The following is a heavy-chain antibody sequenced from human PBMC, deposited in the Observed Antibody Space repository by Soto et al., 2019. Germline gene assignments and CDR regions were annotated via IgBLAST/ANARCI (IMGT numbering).Heavy chain of an antibody. V-gene: IGHV3-30*16. Sequence: HPGGSLRLSCAASEFSSSSYAMHWIRQAPGKGLEWVAVISFDGNIIQYADSVKGRFIISRDNSKNTLYLQMNSLRGEDTAVYYCARTFDTITYYFDYWGQGTLVTVSS. CDR3: ARTFDTITYYFDY. J-gene: IGHJ4*02. D-gene: IGHD3-9*01. CDR2: ISFDGNII. CDR1: EFSSSSYA.